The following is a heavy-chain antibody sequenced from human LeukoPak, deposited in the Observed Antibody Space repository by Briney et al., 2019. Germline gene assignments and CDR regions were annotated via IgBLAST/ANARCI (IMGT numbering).Heavy chain of an antibody. CDR1: GFTFSSFG. V-gene: IGHV3-21*01. CDR2: ISSSSDYI. J-gene: IGHJ4*02. D-gene: IGHD3-16*01. CDR3: ARGGSASPYYFDY. Sequence: GGSLRLSCAASGFTFSSFGIKWVRQAPGKGLEWVSSISSSSDYIYYGDSVKGRFTISRDNAENSLYLQMNSLRAEDTAVYYCARGGSASPYYFDYWGQGTLVTVSS.